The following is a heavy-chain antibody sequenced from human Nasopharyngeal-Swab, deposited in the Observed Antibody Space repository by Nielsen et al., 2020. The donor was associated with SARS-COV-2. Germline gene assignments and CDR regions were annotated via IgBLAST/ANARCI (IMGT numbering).Heavy chain of an antibody. V-gene: IGHV1-2*06. CDR2: INPNTGGT. CDR1: GYTFTGYY. CDR3: AREISRTTSSFDP. D-gene: IGHD1-7*01. Sequence: ASVKVSCKASGYTFTGYYMHWVRQAPGQGLEWVGRINPNTGGTNYAQKFQGRVTMTTDTSISTAYMEVSSLRSDDTAVYYCAREISRTTSSFDPWGQGTLVTVSS. J-gene: IGHJ5*02.